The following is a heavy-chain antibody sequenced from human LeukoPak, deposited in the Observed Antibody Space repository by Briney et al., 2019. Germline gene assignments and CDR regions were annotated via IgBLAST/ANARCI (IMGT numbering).Heavy chain of an antibody. CDR1: GGTFSSYA. D-gene: IGHD1-20*01. V-gene: IGHV1-24*01. J-gene: IGHJ4*02. CDR3: ATANWNAFFDY. Sequence: GSSVKVSCKASGGTFSSYAISWVRQAPGQGLEWMGGFDPEDGETIYAQKFQGRVTMTEDTSTDTAYMELSSLRSEDTAVYYCATANWNAFFDYWGQGTLVTVSS. CDR2: FDPEDGET.